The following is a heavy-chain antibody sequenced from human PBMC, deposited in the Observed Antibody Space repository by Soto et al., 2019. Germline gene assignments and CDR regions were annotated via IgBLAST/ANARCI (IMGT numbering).Heavy chain of an antibody. CDR2: IYYSGST. J-gene: IGHJ6*03. V-gene: IGHV4-39*01. D-gene: IGHD5-12*01. CDR3: ARQQLYSGLDLYYMDV. CDR1: GGSISSSSYY. Sequence: PSETLSLTCTVSGGSISSSSYYWGWIRQPPGKGLEWIGSIYYSGSTYYNPSLKSRVTISVDTSKNQFSLKLSSVTAADTAVYYCARQQLYSGLDLYYMDVWGKGTTVTVSS.